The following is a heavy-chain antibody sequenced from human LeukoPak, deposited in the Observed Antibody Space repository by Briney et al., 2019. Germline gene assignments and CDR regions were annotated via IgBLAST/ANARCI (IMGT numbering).Heavy chain of an antibody. CDR2: IYYSGST. CDR3: ATLNVGY. V-gene: IGHV4-39*07. J-gene: IGHJ4*02. Sequence: SETLSLTCTVSGGSISSSSYYWGWIRQPPGKGLEWIGSIYYSGSTYYNPSLKSRVTISVDTSKNQFSLKLSPVTAADTAVYYCATLNVGYWGQGTLVTVSS. D-gene: IGHD1-1*01. CDR1: GGSISSSSYY.